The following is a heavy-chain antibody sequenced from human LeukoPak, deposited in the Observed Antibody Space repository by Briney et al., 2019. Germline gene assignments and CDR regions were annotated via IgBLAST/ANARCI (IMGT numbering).Heavy chain of an antibody. V-gene: IGHV4-4*07. J-gene: IGHJ3*02. CDR1: GGSISSYY. Sequence: SETLSLTCTVSGGSISSYYWSWIRQPAGKGLEWIGRIYTSGSTNYNPSLKSRITISVDTSKNQFSLKLSSVTAADTAVYYCARDLYSSTWWGAFDIWGQGTMVAVSS. CDR3: ARDLYSSTWWGAFDI. CDR2: IYTSGST. D-gene: IGHD6-13*01.